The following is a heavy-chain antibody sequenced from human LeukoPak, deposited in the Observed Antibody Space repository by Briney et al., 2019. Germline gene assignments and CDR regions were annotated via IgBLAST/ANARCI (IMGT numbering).Heavy chain of an antibody. CDR1: GFTFDDYA. CDR3: AKVMPLRYFDWPYAFDI. V-gene: IGHV3-9*01. J-gene: IGHJ3*02. D-gene: IGHD3-9*01. CDR2: ISWNSGSI. Sequence: PGRSLRLSCAASGFTFDDYAMHWVRQAPGKGLEWVSGISWNSGSIGYADSVKGRFTISRDNAKNSLYLQMNSLRAEDTALYYCAKVMPLRYFDWPYAFDIWGQGTMVTVSS.